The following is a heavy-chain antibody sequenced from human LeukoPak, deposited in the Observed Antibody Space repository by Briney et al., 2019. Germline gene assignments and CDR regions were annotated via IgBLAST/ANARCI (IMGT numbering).Heavy chain of an antibody. J-gene: IGHJ4*02. D-gene: IGHD3-3*01. CDR2: ISSSSSYI. Sequence: GGSLRLSCAASGFTFSSYSMNWVRQAPGEGLEWGSSISSSSSYIYYADSVKGRFTISRDNAKNSLYLQINSLRAEDTAVYYCAREHTAWSGYPFDYWGQGTLVTVSS. V-gene: IGHV3-21*01. CDR3: AREHTAWSGYPFDY. CDR1: GFTFSSYS.